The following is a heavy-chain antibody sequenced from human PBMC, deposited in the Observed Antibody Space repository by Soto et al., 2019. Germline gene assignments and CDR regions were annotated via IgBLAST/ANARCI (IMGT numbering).Heavy chain of an antibody. CDR1: GFTFGSYG. V-gene: IGHV3-30*18. Sequence: PGGSLRLSCEASGFTFGSYGMHWVRQAPGKGLEWLAIISYDGSYKYYADSVKGRFTLSRDNSKNTLYLQMNSLRAEDTALYYCAKDSVGATLYYNGMDVWGLGTTVTVSS. J-gene: IGHJ6*02. CDR2: ISYDGSYK. CDR3: AKDSVGATLYYNGMDV. D-gene: IGHD1-26*01.